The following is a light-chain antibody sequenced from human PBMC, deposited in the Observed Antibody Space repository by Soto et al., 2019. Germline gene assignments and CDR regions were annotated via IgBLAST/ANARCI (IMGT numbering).Light chain of an antibody. CDR2: DAF. CDR3: QHRSSWPT. V-gene: IGKV3-11*01. Sequence: EIVLTQSPATLSLSPGERATLSCRASQSVSSNFAWYQQKLGQAPRLLLYDAFNRTTSLPARFSSSGSATVFTLTSSHLEPEDVAVYCCQHRSSWPTFGQGTKLEIK. CDR1: QSVSSN. J-gene: IGKJ2*01.